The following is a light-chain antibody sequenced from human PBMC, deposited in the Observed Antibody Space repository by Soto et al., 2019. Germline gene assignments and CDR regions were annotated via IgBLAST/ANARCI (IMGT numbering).Light chain of an antibody. CDR2: RAS. J-gene: IGKJ1*01. Sequence: EIVMTQSPGTLSLSPGERATLSCRASQSISSSYLAWYQQKVGQAPRLLIYRASSRATGIPDRFSGSGSGTDFTLTISRLEPEDFAVYYCQQYGSLPPWRFGQRTKVDIK. CDR3: QQYGSLPPWR. CDR1: QSISSSY. V-gene: IGKV3-20*01.